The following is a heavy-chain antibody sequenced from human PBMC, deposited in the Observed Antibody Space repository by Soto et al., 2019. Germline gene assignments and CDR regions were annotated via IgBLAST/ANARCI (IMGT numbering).Heavy chain of an antibody. V-gene: IGHV1-46*01. Sequence: ASVKVSCKASGYTFTSYYMHWVRQAPGQGLEWMGIINPSGGSTSYAQKFKGRVTMTRDTSTSTVYMELSSLRSEDTAVYSCAAWGYSYGLGSGYYYYMDVWGKGTTVTVSS. CDR3: AAWGYSYGLGSGYYYYMDV. D-gene: IGHD5-18*01. J-gene: IGHJ6*03. CDR2: INPSGGST. CDR1: GYTFTSYY.